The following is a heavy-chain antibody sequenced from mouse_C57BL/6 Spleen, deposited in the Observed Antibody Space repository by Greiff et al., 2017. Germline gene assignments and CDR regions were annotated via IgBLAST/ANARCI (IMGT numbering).Heavy chain of an antibody. J-gene: IGHJ1*03. CDR1: GYTFTSYW. CDR2: IHPSDSDT. CDR3: GTGTWYFDV. Sequence: QVHVKQPGAELVKPGASVKVSCKASGYTFTSYWMHWVKQRPGQGLEWIGRIHPSDSDTNYNQKFKGKATLTVDKSSSTAYMQLSSLTSEDSAVYYCGTGTWYFDVWGTGTTVTVSS. V-gene: IGHV1-74*01. D-gene: IGHD4-1*01.